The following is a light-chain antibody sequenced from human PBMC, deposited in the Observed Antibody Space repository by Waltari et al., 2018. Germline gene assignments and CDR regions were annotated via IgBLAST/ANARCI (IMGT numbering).Light chain of an antibody. J-gene: IGKJ2*01. CDR2: WAS. V-gene: IGKV4-1*01. CDR3: QQYYSTPSYT. CDR1: QSILYSSNNKNY. Sequence: DIVMTQSPDSLAVSLGERATIDCKSSQSILYSSNNKNYLAWYQQKPGQPPKLLIYWASTQESGVPDRFSGSGSGTDFALTISSLQAEDVAVYYCQQYYSTPSYTFGQGTKLEIK.